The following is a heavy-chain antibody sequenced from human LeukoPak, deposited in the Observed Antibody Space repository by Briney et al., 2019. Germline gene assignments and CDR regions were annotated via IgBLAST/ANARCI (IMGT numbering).Heavy chain of an antibody. Sequence: ASVKVSCKASGYTFTGYYMHWVRQAPGQGLEWMGRINPNSGGTNYAQKFQGRVTMTRDTSISTAYMELSRLKSDDTAVYYCARDSGDYDSSGYLYYLDYWGQETLVTVSS. J-gene: IGHJ4*02. D-gene: IGHD3-22*01. V-gene: IGHV1-2*06. CDR2: INPNSGGT. CDR1: GYTFTGYY. CDR3: ARDSGDYDSSGYLYYLDY.